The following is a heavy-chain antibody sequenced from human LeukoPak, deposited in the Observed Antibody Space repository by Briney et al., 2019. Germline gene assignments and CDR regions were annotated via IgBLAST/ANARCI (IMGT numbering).Heavy chain of an antibody. CDR2: ISSTDAGT. Sequence: GGSLRLSCAASGFSLSSYAMSWVRQAPGKGLEWVSAISSTDAGTYHADSVRGRFTISRDSSKNTLYLQMNSLRVEDTAVYYCAKGRTLVGGSTRSYDYWGQGTLVTVSS. D-gene: IGHD1-26*01. V-gene: IGHV3-23*01. CDR3: AKGRTLVGGSTRSYDY. J-gene: IGHJ4*02. CDR1: GFSLSSYA.